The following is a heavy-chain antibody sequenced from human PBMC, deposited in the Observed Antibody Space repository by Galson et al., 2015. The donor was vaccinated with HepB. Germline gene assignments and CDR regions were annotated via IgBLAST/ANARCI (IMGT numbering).Heavy chain of an antibody. CDR3: ARDSMIEPWSYFDY. V-gene: IGHV4-31*03. D-gene: IGHD3-22*01. J-gene: IGHJ4*02. Sequence: TLSLTCTVSGGSISSGGYYWSWIRQHPGKGLEWIGYIYYSGSTYYNPSLKSRVTISVDTSKNQFSLKLSSVTAADTAVYYCARDSMIEPWSYFDYWGQGTLVTVSS. CDR2: IYYSGST. CDR1: GGSISSGGYY.